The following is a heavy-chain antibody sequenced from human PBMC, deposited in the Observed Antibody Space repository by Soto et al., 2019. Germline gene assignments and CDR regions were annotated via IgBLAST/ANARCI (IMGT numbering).Heavy chain of an antibody. D-gene: IGHD3-10*01. Sequence: PSETLSLTCTVSGGSISSSSYYWGWIRQPPGKGLEWIGSIYYSGSTYYNPSLKSRVTISVDTSKNQFSLKLSSVTAADTAVYYCARLPPRGSGTADNGMDVWGQGTRVTVS. V-gene: IGHV4-39*01. CDR3: ARLPPRGSGTADNGMDV. J-gene: IGHJ6*02. CDR1: GGSISSSSYY. CDR2: IYYSGST.